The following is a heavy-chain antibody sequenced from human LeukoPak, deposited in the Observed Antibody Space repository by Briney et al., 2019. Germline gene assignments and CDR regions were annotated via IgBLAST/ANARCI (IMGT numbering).Heavy chain of an antibody. Sequence: GGSLRLSCAASGFSFSGYSMNWVRQAPGKGLEWVSYITSSGSAGYYADSVKGRFTISRDNAKNSLHLQMNSLRDEDTAVYYCARAYSGYVLFDYWGQGTLVTVSS. D-gene: IGHD5-12*01. J-gene: IGHJ4*02. CDR1: GFSFSGYS. V-gene: IGHV3-48*02. CDR3: ARAYSGYVLFDY. CDR2: ITSSGSAG.